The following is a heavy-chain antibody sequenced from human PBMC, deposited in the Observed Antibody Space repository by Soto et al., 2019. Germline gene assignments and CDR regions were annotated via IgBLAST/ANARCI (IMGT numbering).Heavy chain of an antibody. CDR2: IYYSGST. Sequence: PSDTLSLTCTVSGGSVSSGSYYWSWIRQPPGKGLEWIGYIYYSGSTNYNPSLKSRVTISVDTSKNQFSLKLSSVTAADTAVYYCARVVGDGSGSNHGMDVWGQGTTVTVSS. CDR3: ARVVGDGSGSNHGMDV. CDR1: GGSVSSGSYY. V-gene: IGHV4-61*01. D-gene: IGHD3-10*01. J-gene: IGHJ6*02.